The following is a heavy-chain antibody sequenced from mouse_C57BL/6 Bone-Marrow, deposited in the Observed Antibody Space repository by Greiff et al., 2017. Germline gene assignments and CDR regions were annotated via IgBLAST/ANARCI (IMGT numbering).Heavy chain of an antibody. CDR3: ARYGPYGSSYWYFDV. CDR2: ISYSGST. J-gene: IGHJ1*03. CDR1: GYSITSDY. V-gene: IGHV3-8*01. D-gene: IGHD1-1*01. Sequence: EVHLVESGPGLAKPSQTLSLTCSVTGYSITSDYWNWIRKFPGNKLEYMGYISYSGSTYYNPSLKSRISITRDTSKNQYYLQLNSVTTEDTATYYCARYGPYGSSYWYFDVWGTGTTVTVSS.